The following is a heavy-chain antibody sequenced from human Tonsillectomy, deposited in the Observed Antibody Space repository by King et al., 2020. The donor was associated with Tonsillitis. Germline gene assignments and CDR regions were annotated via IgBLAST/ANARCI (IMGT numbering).Heavy chain of an antibody. CDR3: AISPLGELPRV. Sequence: VQLVESGAEVKKPGASVKVSCKASGYTFTSYGINWVRQAPGQGLEWMGWINTYNDNTYYAQNRQGRVTMTTDTSTSTAYMELRSPRSDDTAVYYCAISPLGELPRVWGQGTLVTVSS. V-gene: IGHV1-18*04. J-gene: IGHJ4*02. CDR2: INTYNDNT. CDR1: GYTFTSYG. D-gene: IGHD3-16*01.